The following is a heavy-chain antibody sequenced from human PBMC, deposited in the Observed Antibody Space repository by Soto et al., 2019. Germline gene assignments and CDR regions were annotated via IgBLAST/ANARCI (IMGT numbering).Heavy chain of an antibody. Sequence: VQLQESGEGLLKPSETLSLTCTVSGGSVSSYHWTWIRQSPGKGLEWIGYIYYNGSTDYNPSLRSRLTGSVSTSTRPFSLRLTSVTAADTAVYYCAREFFWRSSSSPTYYYYLDVWGKGTTVTVSS. D-gene: IGHD6-6*01. CDR2: IYYNGST. CDR1: GGSVSSYH. CDR3: AREFFWRSSSSPTYYYYLDV. J-gene: IGHJ6*03. V-gene: IGHV4-59*02.